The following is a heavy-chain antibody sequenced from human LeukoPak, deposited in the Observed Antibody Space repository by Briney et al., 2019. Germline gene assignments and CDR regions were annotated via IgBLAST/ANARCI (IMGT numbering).Heavy chain of an antibody. Sequence: GASVKVSCKASGYTFTDYFMHWVRQAPGQGLEWMGWIDPNSGATNSAQKFQGRVTLTRDTSISTAYMELSTLRSDDMAVYYCAREPVLLVRGVVIAHFDYWGQGTLVTVSS. D-gene: IGHD3-10*01. CDR2: IDPNSGAT. CDR3: AREPVLLVRGVVIAHFDY. J-gene: IGHJ4*02. CDR1: GYTFTDYF. V-gene: IGHV1-2*02.